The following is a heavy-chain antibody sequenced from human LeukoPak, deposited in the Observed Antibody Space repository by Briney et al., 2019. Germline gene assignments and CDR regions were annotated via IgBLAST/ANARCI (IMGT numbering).Heavy chain of an antibody. CDR2: INPAGSQK. Sequence: GESLTLSCAASGFTFSGSWMNWVRQAPGKGLEWVDNINPAGSQKRFVDSVMGPFTMTRDNAKNSLYLQMNSLRVEDTAVFYCAAWTDRGYNFWGQGTLVTVSS. V-gene: IGHV3-7*01. CDR1: GFTFSGSW. D-gene: IGHD5-24*01. CDR3: AAWTDRGYNF. J-gene: IGHJ4*02.